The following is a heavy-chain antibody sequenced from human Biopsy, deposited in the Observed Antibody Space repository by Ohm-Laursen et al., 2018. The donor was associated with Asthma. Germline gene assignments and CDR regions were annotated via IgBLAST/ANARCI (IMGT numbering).Heavy chain of an antibody. D-gene: IGHD3-16*01. J-gene: IGHJ5*02. CDR2: IIPIFDST. Sequence: SSVKVSCKTSGGTFSTYGINWVRQAPGQGLEWMGTIIPIFDSTKYAQKFQDRVTIIADESTGTASLELRSLRSEDTAVYYCARDRRQSSSGEDWFDPWGQGTLVTVSS. CDR3: ARDRRQSSSGEDWFDP. V-gene: IGHV1-69*15. CDR1: GGTFSTYG.